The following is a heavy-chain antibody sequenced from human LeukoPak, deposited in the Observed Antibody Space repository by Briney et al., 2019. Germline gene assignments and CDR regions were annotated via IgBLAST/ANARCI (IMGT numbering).Heavy chain of an antibody. J-gene: IGHJ4*02. D-gene: IGHD3-10*01. CDR1: GFTFSSYA. CDR3: AKDSDAPYFDY. Sequence: GASLRLSCAASGFTFSSYAMSWVRQAPGKGLEWVSGISGSGGSTYYADSVKGRLTISRDNSKNTLYLQMNSLRAEDTAVYYCAKDSDAPYFDYWGQGTLVTVSS. CDR2: ISGSGGST. V-gene: IGHV3-23*01.